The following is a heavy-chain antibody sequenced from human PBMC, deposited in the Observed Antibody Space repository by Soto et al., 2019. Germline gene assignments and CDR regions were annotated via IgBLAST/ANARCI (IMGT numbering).Heavy chain of an antibody. CDR1: GGSISSGGYY. V-gene: IGHV4-31*03. CDR3: AREGYYGSGSYQYYYYYMDV. D-gene: IGHD3-10*01. J-gene: IGHJ6*03. CDR2: IYYSGST. Sequence: TLSLTCTVSGGSISSGGYYWSWIRQHPGKGLEWIGYIYYSGSTYYNPSLKSRVTISVDTSKNQFSLKLSSVTAADTAVYYCAREGYYGSGSYQYYYYYMDVWGKGTTVTVSS.